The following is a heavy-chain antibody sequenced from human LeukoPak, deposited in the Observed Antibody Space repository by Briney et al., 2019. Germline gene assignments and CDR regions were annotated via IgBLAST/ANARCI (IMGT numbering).Heavy chain of an antibody. CDR3: ARGSHCSGGSCYTRNYFDY. V-gene: IGHV1-2*02. CDR2: INPKSGGA. CDR1: GYTFNAYN. D-gene: IGHD2-15*01. Sequence: GASVKVSCKASGYTFNAYNMHWVRQAPGQGLEWMGWINPKSGGANYAQKFQGRVTMTWDTSISTAHMELSSLRSEDTAVYYCARGSHCSGGSCYTRNYFDYWGQGTLVTVSS. J-gene: IGHJ4*02.